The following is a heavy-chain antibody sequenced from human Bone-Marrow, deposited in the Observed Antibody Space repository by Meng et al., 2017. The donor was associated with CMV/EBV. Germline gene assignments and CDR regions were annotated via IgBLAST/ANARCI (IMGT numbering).Heavy chain of an antibody. CDR1: GFTFSSYA. CDR3: ARDTLCPPPSYCGGDDAFDI. CDR2: ISSSSSYI. J-gene: IGHJ3*02. Sequence: GESLKISCAASGFTFSSYAMHWVRQAPGKGLEWVSSISSSSSYIYYADSVKGRFTISRDNAKNSLYLQMNSLRAEDTAVYYCARDTLCPPPSYCGGDDAFDIWGQGTMVTVSS. D-gene: IGHD2-21*01. V-gene: IGHV3-21*01.